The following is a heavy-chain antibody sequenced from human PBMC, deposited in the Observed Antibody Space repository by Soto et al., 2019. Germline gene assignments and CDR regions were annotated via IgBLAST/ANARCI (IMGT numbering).Heavy chain of an antibody. CDR3: ARQSSGWYNWFDP. CDR2: MYYSGSI. CDR1: GGSISSSSYF. Sequence: SETLSLTCTVSGGSISSSSYFWGWIRQPPGKGLEWIGSMYYSGSIYYNPSLKSRVTISVDTSKNQFSLKLSSVTAAETAVYYCARQSSGWYNWFDPWGQGTLVTVSS. D-gene: IGHD6-19*01. J-gene: IGHJ5*02. V-gene: IGHV4-39*01.